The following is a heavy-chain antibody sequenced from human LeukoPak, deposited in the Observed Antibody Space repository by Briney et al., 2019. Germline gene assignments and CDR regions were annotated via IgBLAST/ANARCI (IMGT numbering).Heavy chain of an antibody. CDR3: SKAPNIGGFFAS. CDR1: GFTFSSYS. D-gene: IGHD2/OR15-2a*01. J-gene: IGHJ4*02. CDR2: ISSSSSYI. Sequence: GGSLRLSCAASGFTFSSYSMNWVRQAPGKGLEWVSSISSSSSYIYYADSVKGRFTISRDNAKNTLYLQMDSLRTEDTAVYYCSKAPNIGGFFASWAQGPLVTVS. V-gene: IGHV3-21*01.